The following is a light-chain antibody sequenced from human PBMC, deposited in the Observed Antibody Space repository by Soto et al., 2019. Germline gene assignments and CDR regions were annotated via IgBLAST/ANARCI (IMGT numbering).Light chain of an antibody. V-gene: IGKV1-39*01. Sequence: DIQMTQSPSSLSASVGDRVTITCRASQSISSYLNWSQQKPGKAPKLLIYAASSLQSGVQSRFSGSGSGTDFTLTISSLQPEDVATYYCQQSYSTPRTFGQGTKLEIK. CDR3: QQSYSTPRT. CDR2: AAS. CDR1: QSISSY. J-gene: IGKJ2*01.